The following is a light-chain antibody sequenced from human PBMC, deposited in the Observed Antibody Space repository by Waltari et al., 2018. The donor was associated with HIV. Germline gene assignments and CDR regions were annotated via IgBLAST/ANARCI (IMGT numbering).Light chain of an antibody. CDR3: QQYGSSPPYT. CDR2: GAS. V-gene: IGKV3-20*01. CDR1: QSVSSNY. J-gene: IGKJ2*01. Sequence: EIVLTQSPGTLSLSPGVRAALSCRASQSVSSNYLAWYQQKPGQAPRLLIYGASNRATGIPDRFSGSGYGTDFTLTISRLEPEDFAVYYCQQYGSSPPYTFGQGTKLEIK.